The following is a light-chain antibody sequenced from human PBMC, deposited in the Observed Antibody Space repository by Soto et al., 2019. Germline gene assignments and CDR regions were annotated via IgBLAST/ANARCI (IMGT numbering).Light chain of an antibody. CDR3: QQYGSSPRVT. J-gene: IGKJ3*01. CDR2: GAS. CDR1: QSVSSSY. Sequence: EIVLTQSPGTLSLSPGERATLSCRASQSVSSSYLAWYQQKTGQAPRILIYGASSRATSIPDRFSGSGSETDFTLAISRLEPEDFAVYYCQQYGSSPRVTFGPGTKVDIK. V-gene: IGKV3-20*01.